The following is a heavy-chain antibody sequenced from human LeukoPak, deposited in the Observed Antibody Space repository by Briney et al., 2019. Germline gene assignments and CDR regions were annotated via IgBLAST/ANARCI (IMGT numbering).Heavy chain of an antibody. Sequence: GGSLSPSFAVPGSTLSTAWFHWARQVPGKGLLWVSRISGDGTTTNYADSVKGRFTISRDNAKNTLYLQMDSLRAEDTAVYYCAGTWSFDYWGQGTLVTVSS. J-gene: IGHJ4*02. D-gene: IGHD2-15*01. CDR2: ISGDGTTT. V-gene: IGHV3-74*01. CDR1: GSTLSTAW. CDR3: AGTWSFDY.